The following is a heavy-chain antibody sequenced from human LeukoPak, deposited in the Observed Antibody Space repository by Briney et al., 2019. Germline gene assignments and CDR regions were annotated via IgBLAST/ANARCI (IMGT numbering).Heavy chain of an antibody. CDR1: GFTFSSYW. V-gene: IGHV3-74*01. J-gene: IGHJ4*02. D-gene: IGHD6-19*01. CDR2: INSDGSST. CDR3: ATEYSSGWYSPGRDY. Sequence: PGGSLRLSCAASGFTFSSYWMHWVRQAPGKGLVWVSRINSDGSSTSYADSVKGRFTISRDNAKNTLYLQMNSLRAEDTAVYYCATEYSSGWYSPGRDYWGQGILVTVSS.